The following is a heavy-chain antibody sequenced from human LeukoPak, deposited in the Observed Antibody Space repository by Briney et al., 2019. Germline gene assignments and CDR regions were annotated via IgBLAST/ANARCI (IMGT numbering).Heavy chain of an antibody. J-gene: IGHJ3*01. CDR1: GDSVPTNSVA. Sequence: KPSQTLSLTCAISGDSVPTNSVAWNWIRQSPSRGLEWLGRTYYRSKWNNDYAVSVKSRITINPDTSKNQFSLQLNSVTPDDTALYYCARGRYSGFDLWGQGTMVTVSS. D-gene: IGHD2-15*01. CDR3: ARGRYSGFDL. CDR2: TYYRSKWNN. V-gene: IGHV6-1*01.